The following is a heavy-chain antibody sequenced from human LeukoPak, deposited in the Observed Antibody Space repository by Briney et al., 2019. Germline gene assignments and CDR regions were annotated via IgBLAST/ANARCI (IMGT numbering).Heavy chain of an antibody. CDR1: GGSISSYY. V-gene: IGHV4-59*01. CDR3: ARAYSGSYLPHDY. CDR2: IYYSGST. D-gene: IGHD1-26*01. Sequence: PSETLSLTCTVSGGSISSYYWSWIRQPPGKGLEWIGYIYYSGSTNYNPSLKSRVTISVDTSKNQFSLKLSSVTAADTAVYYCARAYSGSYLPHDYWDQGTLVTVSS. J-gene: IGHJ4*02.